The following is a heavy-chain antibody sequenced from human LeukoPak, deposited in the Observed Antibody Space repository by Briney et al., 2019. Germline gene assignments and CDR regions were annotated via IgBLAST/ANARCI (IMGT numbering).Heavy chain of an antibody. J-gene: IGHJ4*02. CDR1: GGSISSSNW. CDR2: IYHSGST. Sequence: PSETLSLTCAVSGGSISSSNWWSWVRQPLGKGLEWIGEIYHSGSTNYNPSLKSRVTISVDKSKNQFSVKLSSVTAGDTAVYYCAIVGWLRTQEDYWGQGTLVTVSS. V-gene: IGHV4-4*02. D-gene: IGHD5-12*01. CDR3: AIVGWLRTQEDY.